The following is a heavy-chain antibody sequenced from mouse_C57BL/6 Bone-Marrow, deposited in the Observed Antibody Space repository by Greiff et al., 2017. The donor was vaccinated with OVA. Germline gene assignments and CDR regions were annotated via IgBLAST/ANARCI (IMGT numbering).Heavy chain of an antibody. D-gene: IGHD5-1*01. V-gene: IGHV1-55*01. J-gene: IGHJ4*01. CDR1: GYTFTSYW. Sequence: QVQLKQPGAELVKPGASVKMSCKASGYTFTSYWITWVKQRPGQGLEWIGDIYPGSGSTNYNEKFKSKATLTVDTSSSTAYMQLSSLTSEDSAVYYGARNLYYYAMDYWGQGTSVTVSS. CDR2: IYPGSGST. CDR3: ARNLYYYAMDY.